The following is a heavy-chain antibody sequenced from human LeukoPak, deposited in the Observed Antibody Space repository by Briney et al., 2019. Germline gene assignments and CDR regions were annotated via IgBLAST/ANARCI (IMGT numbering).Heavy chain of an antibody. CDR2: INPSGGST. CDR3: ARDLEFGLVYFDY. D-gene: IGHD3-3*01. J-gene: IGHJ4*02. CDR1: GYTFTSYY. V-gene: IGHV1-46*01. Sequence: ASVKVSCKASGYTFTSYYIHWVRQAPGQGLEWMGIINPSGGSTSYAQKFQGRVTMTRDTSTSTVYMELSGLRSEDTAVYYCARDLEFGLVYFDYWGQGTLVTVSS.